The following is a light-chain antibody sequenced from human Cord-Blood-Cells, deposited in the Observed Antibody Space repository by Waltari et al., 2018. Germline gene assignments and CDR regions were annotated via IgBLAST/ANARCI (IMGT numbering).Light chain of an antibody. CDR1: SSDVGGYNY. Sequence: QSALTQPASVSGSPGQSITISCTGTSSDVGGYNYVSWYQQHPGKAPKLMIYDVSKWPSGVSNRFSGSKSGNTASLTISGLQAEDEADYYCSSYTSSSTFGVFGGGTKLTVL. CDR3: SSYTSSSTFGV. CDR2: DVS. V-gene: IGLV2-14*01. J-gene: IGLJ3*02.